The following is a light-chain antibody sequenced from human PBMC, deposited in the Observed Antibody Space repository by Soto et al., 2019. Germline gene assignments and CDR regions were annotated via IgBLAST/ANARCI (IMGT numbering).Light chain of an antibody. V-gene: IGLV2-8*01. CDR1: SSDVGGYNY. CDR3: SSYGGYYNYV. J-gene: IGLJ1*01. CDR2: EVN. Sequence: QSALTQPPSASGSPGQSVTISCTGTSSDVGGYNYVAWYQQYPGKAPKLMIYEVNKRPSGVPDRFSGFKSGNTASLTVSGLQAEDEADYYCSSYGGYYNYVFGTGTKLTVL.